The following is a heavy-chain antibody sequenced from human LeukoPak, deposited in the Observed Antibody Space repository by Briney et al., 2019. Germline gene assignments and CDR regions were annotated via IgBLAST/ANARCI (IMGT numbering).Heavy chain of an antibody. Sequence: SETLSLTCAVYGGSFSGYYWSWIRQPPGKGLEWIGEINHSGSTNYNPSLKSRVTISVDTSKNQFSLKLSSVTAADTAVYYCARDERIAAAGFDPWGQGTLVTVSS. J-gene: IGHJ5*02. D-gene: IGHD6-13*01. CDR3: ARDERIAAAGFDP. V-gene: IGHV4-34*01. CDR1: GGSFSGYY. CDR2: INHSGST.